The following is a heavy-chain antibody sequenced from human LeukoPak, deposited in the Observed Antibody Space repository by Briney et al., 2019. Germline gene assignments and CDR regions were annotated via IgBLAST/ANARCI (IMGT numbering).Heavy chain of an antibody. CDR1: GFSFSNYA. J-gene: IGHJ6*02. V-gene: IGHV3-23*01. Sequence: GGSLRLSCAASGFSFSNYAMSWVRQAPGEGLDWVSTLSDSGRDTYYADSVKGRFTISRDNSKNTLYLQMTSLRVEDTVTYYCAKVPYSDYGSGRPPFMDVWGQGTTVAVSS. CDR3: AKVPYSDYGSGRPPFMDV. D-gene: IGHD3-10*01. CDR2: LSDSGRDT.